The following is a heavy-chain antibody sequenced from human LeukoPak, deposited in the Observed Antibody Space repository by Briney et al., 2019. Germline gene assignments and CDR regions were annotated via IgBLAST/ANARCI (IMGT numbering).Heavy chain of an antibody. D-gene: IGHD6-13*01. CDR3: ARGKEQQRGRWFDY. J-gene: IGHJ4*02. CDR2: INHSGST. Sequence: KSSETLSLTCAVYGGSFSGYYWSWIRQPPGKGLEWIGEINHSGSTNYNPSLKSRVTISVDTSKNQFSLKLSSVTAADTAVYYCARGKEQQRGRWFDYWGQGTLVTVSS. CDR1: GGSFSGYY. V-gene: IGHV4-34*01.